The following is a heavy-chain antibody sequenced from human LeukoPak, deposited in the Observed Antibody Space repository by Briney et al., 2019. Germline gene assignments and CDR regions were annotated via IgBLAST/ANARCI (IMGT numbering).Heavy chain of an antibody. D-gene: IGHD5-18*01. CDR2: INTNTGNP. CDR1: GYTFTSYA. CDR3: ARVDTAMVTTVLKY. J-gene: IGHJ4*02. V-gene: IGHV7-4-1*02. Sequence: VSVEVSCKASGYTFTSYAMNWVRQAPGQGLEWMGWINTNTGNPTYAQGFTGRFVFSLDTSVSTAYLQISSLKAEDTAVYYCARVDTAMVTTVLKYWGQGTLVTVSS.